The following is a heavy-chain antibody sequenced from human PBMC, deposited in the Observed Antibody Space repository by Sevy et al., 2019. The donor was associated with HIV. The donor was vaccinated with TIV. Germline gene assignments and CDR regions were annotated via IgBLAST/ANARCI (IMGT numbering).Heavy chain of an antibody. CDR1: GFAFQTFG. D-gene: IGHD3-16*01. CDR2: ISSDGINH. V-gene: IGHV3-33*03. CDR3: TKESLRGTYIWGDFDH. Sequence: GGSLRLSCSAFGFAFQTFGLHWVRQAPGKGPEWVAVISSDGINHNYADAVKGRFTISRDNSKNQVFLQMNSLRPNDTAVYFCTKESLRGTYIWGDFDHWGQGALVTVSS. J-gene: IGHJ4*02.